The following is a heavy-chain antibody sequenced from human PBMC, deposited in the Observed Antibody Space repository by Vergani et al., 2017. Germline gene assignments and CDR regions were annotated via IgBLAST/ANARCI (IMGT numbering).Heavy chain of an antibody. CDR3: ARTLTYYDFWSGYSSDVFDY. D-gene: IGHD3-3*01. Sequence: QVQLQQWGAGLLKPSETLSLTCAVYGGSFSGYYWSWIRQPPGKGLEWIGKINHSGSTNYNPSLKSRVTISVDTSKNQFSLKLSSVTAADTAVYYCARTLTYYDFWSGYSSDVFDYWGQGTLVTVSS. J-gene: IGHJ4*02. CDR2: INHSGST. V-gene: IGHV4-34*01. CDR1: GGSFSGYY.